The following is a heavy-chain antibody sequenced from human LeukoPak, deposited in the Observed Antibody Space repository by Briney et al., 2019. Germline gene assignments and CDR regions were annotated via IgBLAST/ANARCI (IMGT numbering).Heavy chain of an antibody. CDR2: IIPIFGTA. J-gene: IGHJ4*02. CDR1: GGTFSSYA. D-gene: IGHD5-18*01. V-gene: IGHV1-69*06. CDR3: AAERARIQLWPRNLGY. Sequence: GASVKVSCKASGGTFSSYAISWVRQAPGQGLEWMGGIIPIFGTANYAQKFQGRVTITADKSTSTAYMELSSLRSEDTAVYYCAAERARIQLWPRNLGYWGQGTLVTVSS.